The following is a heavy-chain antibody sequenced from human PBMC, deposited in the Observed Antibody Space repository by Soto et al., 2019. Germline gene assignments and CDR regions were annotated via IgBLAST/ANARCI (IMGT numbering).Heavy chain of an antibody. V-gene: IGHV4-59*01. CDR2: IYYSGST. CDR1: GGSISSYY. CDR3: ARTRGYSSSWYRGYTFDY. J-gene: IGHJ4*02. D-gene: IGHD6-13*01. Sequence: QVQLQESGPGLVKPSETLSLTCTVSGGSISSYYWSWIRQPPGKGLEWIGYIYYSGSTNYNPSLQSRVTISVDTSKNQFSLKLSSVTAADTAVYYCARTRGYSSSWYRGYTFDYWGQGTLVTVSS.